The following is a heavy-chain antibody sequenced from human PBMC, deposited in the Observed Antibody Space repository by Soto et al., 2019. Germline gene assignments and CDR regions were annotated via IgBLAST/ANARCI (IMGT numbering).Heavy chain of an antibody. D-gene: IGHD2-21*01. J-gene: IGHJ6*03. CDR2: TRNKANSYTT. CDR3: ARVFELADYMDV. CDR1: GFTFSDHY. V-gene: IGHV3-72*01. Sequence: GGSLGLSCAASGFTFSDHYMDWVRQAPGKGLEWVGRTRNKANSYTTEYAASVKGRFTISRDDSKNSLYLQMNSLKTEDTAVYYCARVFELADYMDVWGKGTTVTVSS.